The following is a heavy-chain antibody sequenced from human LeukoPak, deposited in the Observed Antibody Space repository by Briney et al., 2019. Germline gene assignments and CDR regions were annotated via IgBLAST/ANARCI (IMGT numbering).Heavy chain of an antibody. V-gene: IGHV1-24*01. CDR1: GYTLTELS. J-gene: IGHJ4*02. D-gene: IGHD5-12*01. CDR3: AISGFYVDTVATITLNL. CDR2: FDPEDGET. Sequence: ASVKVSCKVSGYTLTELSMHWVRQAPGKGLEWMGGFDPEDGETIYAQKFQGRVTMTEDTSTDTAYMELSSLRSEDTAVYYCAISGFYVDTVATITLNLWGQGTLVTVSS.